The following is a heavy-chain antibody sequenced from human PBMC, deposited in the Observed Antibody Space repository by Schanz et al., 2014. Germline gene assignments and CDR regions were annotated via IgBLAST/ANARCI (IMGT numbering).Heavy chain of an antibody. CDR3: ARQRSYFYAMDV. CDR1: GFTFSDYY. CDR2: ISSVGISK. J-gene: IGHJ6*02. V-gene: IGHV3-11*01. Sequence: QVQLVESGGGLVKPGGSLRLYCAASGFTFSDYYMSWVRQAPGKGLEWVSYISSVGISKYYADPVKGRFTISRDSAKNSLYLQMNSLRAEDTAVYYCARQRSYFYAMDVWGQGTTVTVSS.